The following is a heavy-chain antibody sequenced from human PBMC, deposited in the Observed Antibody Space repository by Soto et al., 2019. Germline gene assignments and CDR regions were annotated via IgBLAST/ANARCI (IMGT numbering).Heavy chain of an antibody. CDR1: GGSISSRSYY. CDR3: ARRGSSVSYYFDY. V-gene: IGHV4-39*01. Sequence: QLQLQESGPGLVKPSETLSLTCSVSGGSISSRSYYWGWIRQPPGKGLEWIGIIYYTGSTNYNPSLKSRVTISIDTSKNQFSLNLTSVTAADTAVYYCARRGSSVSYYFDYWGQGTLVTVSS. CDR2: IYYTGST. J-gene: IGHJ4*02. D-gene: IGHD6-19*01.